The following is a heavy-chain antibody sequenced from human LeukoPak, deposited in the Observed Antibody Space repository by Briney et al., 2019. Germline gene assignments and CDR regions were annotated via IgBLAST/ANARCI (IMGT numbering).Heavy chain of an antibody. CDR2: FKTNYNQV. V-gene: IGHV3-23*05. Sequence: GGSLRLSCVASGFTFSDYAMNWVRQAPGKGLEWVSTFKTNYNQVYYAESVRGRFTISTDNSKNTAYLQMNSLRVEDTALYYCARSVPDYTRFDFWGQGALVTVFS. J-gene: IGHJ4*02. CDR1: GFTFSDYA. CDR3: ARSVPDYTRFDF. D-gene: IGHD4-11*01.